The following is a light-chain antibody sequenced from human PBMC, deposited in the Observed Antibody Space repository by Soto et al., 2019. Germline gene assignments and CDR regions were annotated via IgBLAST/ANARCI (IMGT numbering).Light chain of an antibody. J-gene: IGKJ1*01. CDR3: QQYSSSPPWT. CDR2: GAS. Sequence: EIVLTQSPGTLSLSPGERATLSCRASQSVSSSYLAWYQQKPGQAPRLIIYGASSRATSIADRFSGSVSAKYFTLIISRLKNNDLALYYCQQYSSSPPWTFGQGTKVEIK. V-gene: IGKV3-20*01. CDR1: QSVSSSY.